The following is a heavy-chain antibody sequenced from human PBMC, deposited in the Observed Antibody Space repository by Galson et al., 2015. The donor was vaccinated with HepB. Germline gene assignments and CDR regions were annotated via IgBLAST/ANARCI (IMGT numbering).Heavy chain of an antibody. Sequence: SVKVSCKVSGYTLTELSMLWVRQAPGKGLEWMGGFDPEDGETIYAQKFQGSVTMTEDTSTDTAYMELSGLRSEDTAVFYCATAGHTYFYDSSAYFYWGQGTLVTVSS. V-gene: IGHV1-24*01. D-gene: IGHD3-22*01. CDR3: ATAGHTYFYDSSAYFY. J-gene: IGHJ4*02. CDR2: FDPEDGET. CDR1: GYTLTELS.